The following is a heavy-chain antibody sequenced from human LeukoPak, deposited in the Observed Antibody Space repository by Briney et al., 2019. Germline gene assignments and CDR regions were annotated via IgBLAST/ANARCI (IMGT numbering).Heavy chain of an antibody. CDR3: ARPGVGRGRYGAFDI. D-gene: IGHD5-18*01. Sequence: SETLSLTCAVSGGSISSSNWWSWVRQPPGKGLEWIGEIYHSGSTNYNPSLKSRVTISVDKSKNQFSLKLSSVTAADTAVYHCARPGVGRGRYGAFDIWGQGTMVTVSS. V-gene: IGHV4-4*02. J-gene: IGHJ3*02. CDR1: GGSISSSNW. CDR2: IYHSGST.